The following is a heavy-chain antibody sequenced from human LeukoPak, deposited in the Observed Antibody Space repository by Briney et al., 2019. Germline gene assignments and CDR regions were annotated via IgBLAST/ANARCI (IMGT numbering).Heavy chain of an antibody. D-gene: IGHD3-22*01. V-gene: IGHV4-30-2*01. J-gene: IGHJ4*02. CDR3: AGSSGYRIDY. CDR1: GGSISSGGYS. CDR2: IYHSGGT. Sequence: SQTLSLTCAVSGGSISSGGYSWSWIRQPPGKGLEWIGYIYHSGGTYYNPSLKSRVTISVDRSKNQFSLKLSSVTAADTAVYYCAGSSGYRIDYWGQGTLVTVSS.